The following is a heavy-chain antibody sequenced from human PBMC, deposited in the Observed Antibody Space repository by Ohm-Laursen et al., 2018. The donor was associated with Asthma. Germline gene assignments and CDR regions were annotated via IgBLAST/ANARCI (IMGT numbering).Heavy chain of an antibody. CDR3: ARGLGGKQLWLSYQYDN. V-gene: IGHV3-30*04. D-gene: IGHD5-18*01. CDR2: MSYAGSHK. Sequence: SLRLSCAASGFNFSSSAIHWVRQAPGKGLEWVAVMSYAGSHKYHADSVKGRFTISRDNSKNTLFLQLNSLRPEDTAVYFCARGLGGKQLWLSYQYDNWGQGTLVTVSS. J-gene: IGHJ1*01. CDR1: GFNFSSSA.